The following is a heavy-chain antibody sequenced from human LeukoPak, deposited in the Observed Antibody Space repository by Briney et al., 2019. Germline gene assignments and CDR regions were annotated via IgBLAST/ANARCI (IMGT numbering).Heavy chain of an antibody. V-gene: IGHV4-61*02. CDR1: GGSISSGSYY. CDR2: IYTSGST. Sequence: SQTLSLTCTVSGGSISSGSYYWSWIRQPAGKGLEWIGRIYTSGSTNYNPSLKSRVTISVDTSKNQFSLKLSSVTAADTAVYYCARDYYDSSGELGYWGQGTLVTVSS. J-gene: IGHJ4*02. CDR3: ARDYYDSSGELGY. D-gene: IGHD3-22*01.